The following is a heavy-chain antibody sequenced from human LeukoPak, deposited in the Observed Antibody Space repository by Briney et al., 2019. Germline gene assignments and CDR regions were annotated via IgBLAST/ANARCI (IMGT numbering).Heavy chain of an antibody. D-gene: IGHD5-24*01. Sequence: ASVTVSCKASGYTFTGYYMHWVRQAPGQGLEWVGWINPKNGGSNYAQKFQGRVTMTRDRSASTAYMELSRLKSEDTAVYYCARVRDGYNDAYDIWGQGTMVTVSS. V-gene: IGHV1-2*02. CDR2: INPKNGGS. J-gene: IGHJ3*02. CDR1: GYTFTGYY. CDR3: ARVRDGYNDAYDI.